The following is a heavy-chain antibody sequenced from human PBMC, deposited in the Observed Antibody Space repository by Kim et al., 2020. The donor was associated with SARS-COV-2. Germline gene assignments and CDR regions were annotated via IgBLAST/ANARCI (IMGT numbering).Heavy chain of an antibody. V-gene: IGHV3-23*01. CDR3: AREDGTYDILTSHYSYYFDY. CDR2: ISGSDTGT. CDR1: GFTFSSYT. Sequence: GGSLRLSCAASGFTFSSYTLSWVRQAPGKGLEWVSAISGSDTGTYYADSVKGRFTISRDNSKNTLFLQMNSLRAEDTAVYFCAREDGTYDILTSHYSYYFDYWGQGTLVTVSS. J-gene: IGHJ4*02. D-gene: IGHD3-9*01.